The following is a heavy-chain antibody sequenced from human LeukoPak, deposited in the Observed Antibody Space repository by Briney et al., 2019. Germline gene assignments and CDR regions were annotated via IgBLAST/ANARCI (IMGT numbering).Heavy chain of an antibody. Sequence: ASVKVSCKASGYTVTSYGISWVRQAPGQGLEWIGWISAYNGNTNYAQNLQGRLTMTTDTSTSTAYMELRSLRSDDTAVYYCARHGQFGGAPRYWGQGTLVTVSS. CDR2: ISAYNGNT. CDR1: GYTVTSYG. J-gene: IGHJ4*02. D-gene: IGHD3-16*01. CDR3: ARHGQFGGAPRY. V-gene: IGHV1-18*01.